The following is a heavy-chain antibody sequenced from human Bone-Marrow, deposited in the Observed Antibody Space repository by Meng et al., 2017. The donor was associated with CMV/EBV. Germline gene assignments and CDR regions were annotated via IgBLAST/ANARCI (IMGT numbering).Heavy chain of an antibody. CDR1: GGSISSYY. CDR3: ARGGVVVVPAATNWFDP. V-gene: IGHV4-39*07. Sequence: SETLSLTCTVSGGSISSYYWGWIRQPPGKGLEWIGSVHYSGDTDYNPSLKSRVTISVDTSKNQFSLKLSSVTAADTAVYYCARGGVVVVPAATNWFDPWGQGTLVTVSS. J-gene: IGHJ5*02. D-gene: IGHD2-2*01. CDR2: VHYSGDT.